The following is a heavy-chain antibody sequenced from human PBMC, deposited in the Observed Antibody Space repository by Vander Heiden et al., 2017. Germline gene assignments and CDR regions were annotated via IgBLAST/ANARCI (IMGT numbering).Heavy chain of an antibody. CDR3: ATSPSSGYN. V-gene: IGHV3-72*01. CDR2: IRNKAASHTT. J-gene: IGHJ1*01. CDR1: GFTFRDHY. D-gene: IGHD3-22*01. Sequence: EVQLVASGGALVQPGGSLILSCVGSGFTFRDHYMDWVRQAPGKGLEWVGRIRNKAASHTTAYAASVEGRFAISRDDSKNSLYLQLNSLKTEDTAMYYCATSPSSGYNWGQGTQVTVSS.